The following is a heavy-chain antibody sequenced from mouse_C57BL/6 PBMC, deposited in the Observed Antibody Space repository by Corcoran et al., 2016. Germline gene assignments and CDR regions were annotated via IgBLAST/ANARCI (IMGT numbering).Heavy chain of an antibody. D-gene: IGHD1-1*01. V-gene: IGHV3-6*01. CDR2: ISYDGSN. CDR1: GYSITSGYY. J-gene: IGHJ1*03. CDR3: ARDHGYGSSYWYFDV. Sequence: DVQLQESGPGLVKPSQSLSLTCSVTGYSITSGYYWNWIRQFPGNKLEWMGYISYDGSNNYNPSLKNRISITRDTSKNQFFLKLNSVTTEDTATYYCARDHGYGSSYWYFDVWGTGTTVTVSS.